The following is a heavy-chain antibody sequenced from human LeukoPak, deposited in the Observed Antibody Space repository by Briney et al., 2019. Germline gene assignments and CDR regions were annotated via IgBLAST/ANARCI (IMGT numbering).Heavy chain of an antibody. D-gene: IGHD6-13*01. J-gene: IGHJ4*02. CDR3: AKDQGIAAAGSYAY. V-gene: IGHV3-23*01. CDR1: GLSFSSFA. CDR2: IRGNGET. Sequence: GGSLRLSCAASGLSFSSFAMSWVPQGAARGREWVSSIRGNGETFYADSVKGRFTLSSDSSRHPVYIQLNNLRVEDTAIYYCAKDQGIAAAGSYAYWGQGTLVTVSS.